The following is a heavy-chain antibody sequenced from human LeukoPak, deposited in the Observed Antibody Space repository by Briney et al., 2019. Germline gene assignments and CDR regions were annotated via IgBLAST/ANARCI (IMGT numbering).Heavy chain of an antibody. Sequence: GGSLRLSCAASGFTFSSYGMHWVRQAPGKGLEWVAVIPYDGSNKNYADSVKGRFTISRDNSKNTLYLQMNSLRAEDTAVYYCAKLTDNGAFDYWGQGTLVTVSS. CDR3: AKLTDNGAFDY. V-gene: IGHV3-30*18. CDR1: GFTFSSYG. D-gene: IGHD4-17*01. J-gene: IGHJ4*02. CDR2: IPYDGSNK.